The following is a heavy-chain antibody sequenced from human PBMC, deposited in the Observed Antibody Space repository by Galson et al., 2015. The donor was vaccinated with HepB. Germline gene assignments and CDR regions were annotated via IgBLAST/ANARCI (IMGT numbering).Heavy chain of an antibody. CDR1: GYTFTSYV. J-gene: IGHJ5*02. CDR2: ISAYNGNT. V-gene: IGHV1-18*01. Sequence: SVEVSCKASGYTFTSYVINWVRQAPGQGLEWMGWISAYNGNTNYAQTLQGRVTMITDTSTSTAYMELRSLSSEDTAVFYCARSTYYDSSGYYHHWFDPWGQGTLVTVSS. CDR3: ARSTYYDSSGYYHHWFDP. D-gene: IGHD3-22*01.